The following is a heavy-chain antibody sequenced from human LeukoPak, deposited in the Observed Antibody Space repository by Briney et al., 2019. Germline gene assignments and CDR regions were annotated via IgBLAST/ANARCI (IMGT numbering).Heavy chain of an antibody. D-gene: IGHD2-2*01. Sequence: PSETLSLTCTVSGGSISSYYWSWIRQPPGKGLEWIGYIYYSGSTNYNPSLKSRVTISVDTSKNQFSLKLSSVTAADTAVYYCARAGPYCSSTSCYGGWFDPWGQGTLVTVSS. CDR2: IYYSGST. J-gene: IGHJ5*02. CDR3: ARAGPYCSSTSCYGGWFDP. V-gene: IGHV4-59*01. CDR1: GGSISSYY.